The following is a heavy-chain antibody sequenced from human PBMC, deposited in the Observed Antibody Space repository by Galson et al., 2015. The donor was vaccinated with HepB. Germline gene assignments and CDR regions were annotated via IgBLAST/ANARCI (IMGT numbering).Heavy chain of an antibody. D-gene: IGHD2-15*01. Sequence: SLRLSCAASGFTFSSYAMSWVRQAPGKGLEWVSAISGSGGSTYYADSVKGRFTISRDNSKNTLYLQMNSLRAEDTAVYYCAKAGYCSGGSCYLRAMGAFDIWGQGTMVTVSS. CDR1: GFTFSSYA. V-gene: IGHV3-23*01. CDR3: AKAGYCSGGSCYLRAMGAFDI. J-gene: IGHJ3*02. CDR2: ISGSGGST.